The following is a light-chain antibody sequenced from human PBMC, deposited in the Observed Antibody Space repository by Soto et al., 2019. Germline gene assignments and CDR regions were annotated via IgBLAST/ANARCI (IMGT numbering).Light chain of an antibody. V-gene: IGLV2-8*01. CDR1: SMDVGGYNY. CDR3: SSFAGGGNPVL. Sequence: QSVLTQPPSASGSLGQSVTISCTGTSMDVGGYNYVSWHQQHPGKAPKVMIYEVTKRPPGVPDRFSGSKSGNTASLTVSGLQAEDEADYYCSSFAGGGNPVLLGGGTKLTVL. CDR2: EVT. J-gene: IGLJ2*01.